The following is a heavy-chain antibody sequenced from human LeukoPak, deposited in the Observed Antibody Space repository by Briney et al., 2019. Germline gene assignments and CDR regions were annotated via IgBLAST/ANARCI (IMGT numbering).Heavy chain of an antibody. J-gene: IGHJ4*02. CDR2: IYSGGST. CDR3: AREVVGITIFGVVDY. CDR1: GFTVSSNY. V-gene: IGHV3-66*02. Sequence: GGSLRLSCAASGFTVSSNYMSWVRQAPGKGLEWVSVIYSGGSTYYADSVKCRFTISRDNSKNTLYLQMSSLRAEDTAVYYCAREVVGITIFGVVDYWGQGTLVTVSS. D-gene: IGHD3-3*01.